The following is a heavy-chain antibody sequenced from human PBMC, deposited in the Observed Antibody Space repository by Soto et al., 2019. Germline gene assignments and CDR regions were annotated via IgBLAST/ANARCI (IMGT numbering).Heavy chain of an antibody. J-gene: IGHJ4*02. V-gene: IGHV3-11*01. Sequence: PGESLKISCAASGFTFSDYYMSWIRQAPGKGLEWVSYISSSGSTIYYADSVKGRFTISRDNAKNSLYLQMNSLRAEDTAVYYCARGPYDYVWGSDPPHFDYWGQGTQVTVSS. CDR2: ISSSGSTI. CDR3: ARGPYDYVWGSDPPHFDY. CDR1: GFTFSDYY. D-gene: IGHD3-16*02.